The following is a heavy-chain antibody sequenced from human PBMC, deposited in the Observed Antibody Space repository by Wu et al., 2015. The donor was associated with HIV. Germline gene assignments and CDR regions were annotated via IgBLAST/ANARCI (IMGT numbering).Heavy chain of an antibody. Sequence: QVQLQESGPGLVKPSETLSLTCTVSGGSISDYFWTWIRQPPGKALEWIGFIYHSGSTNYNPSLKSRVTISVDTSRNQFSLRLNSVTAADTAVYYCARDSTTIAFDIWGQGRWSPSLQ. V-gene: IGHV4-59*01. CDR3: ARDSTTIAFDI. CDR1: GGSISDYF. J-gene: IGHJ3*02. D-gene: IGHD5-12*01. CDR2: IYHSGST.